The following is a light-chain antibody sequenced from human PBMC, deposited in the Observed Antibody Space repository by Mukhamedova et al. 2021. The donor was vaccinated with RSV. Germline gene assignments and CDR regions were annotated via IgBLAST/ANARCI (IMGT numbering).Light chain of an antibody. V-gene: IGKV3-20*01. J-gene: IGKJ2*03. Sequence: GERATLSCRASQSVSSSYLAWYQQKPGQAPRPLIYGASSRATGIPDRFSGRGSGTDFTLTISRLEPEDFAVYYCQQYGSSPYSFG. CDR3: QQYGSSPYS. CDR2: GAS. CDR1: QSVSSSY.